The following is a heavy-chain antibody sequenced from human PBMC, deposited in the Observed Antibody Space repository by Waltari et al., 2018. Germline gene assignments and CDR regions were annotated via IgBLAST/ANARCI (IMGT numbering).Heavy chain of an antibody. V-gene: IGHV4-38-2*02. Sequence: QVQLQESGPGLVKPSETLSLTCAVSGYSISSGYYWGWIRQPPGKGMEWIGSIYHSGNTYYNPSLKSRVTISGDTSKNQFSLKLSSVTAADTAVYYCARDFVSSSWYGAASGYFDYWGQGTLVTVSS. CDR3: ARDFVSSSWYGAASGYFDY. CDR2: IYHSGNT. J-gene: IGHJ4*02. CDR1: GYSISSGYY. D-gene: IGHD6-13*01.